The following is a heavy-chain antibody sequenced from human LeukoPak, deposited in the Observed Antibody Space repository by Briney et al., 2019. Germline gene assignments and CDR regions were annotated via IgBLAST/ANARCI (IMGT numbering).Heavy chain of an antibody. CDR3: ARQGPSSWHYYYYYGMDV. V-gene: IGHV5-51*01. J-gene: IGHJ6*02. D-gene: IGHD6-13*01. Sequence: GESLKISCKGSGYSFTSYWIGWVRPMPGKGLEWMGIIYPGDSDTRYSPSFQGQVTISADKSISTAYLQWSSLKASDTAMYYCARQGPSSWHYYYYYGMDVWGQGTTVTVSS. CDR1: GYSFTSYW. CDR2: IYPGDSDT.